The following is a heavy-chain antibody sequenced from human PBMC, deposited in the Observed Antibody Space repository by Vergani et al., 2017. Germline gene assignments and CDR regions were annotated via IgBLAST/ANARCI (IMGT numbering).Heavy chain of an antibody. D-gene: IGHD3-16*01. V-gene: IGHV3-23*01. J-gene: IGHJ1*01. CDR1: GFTFSTYA. CDR3: AKSRASLDLWGEHFQH. CDR2: IDNSGRSI. Sequence: EVHLLESGGGLRQPGGSLKLSCAASGFTFSTYAMSWVRQVPGKGLEWVATIDNSGRSIYYTDSVTGRFTISRDNSKSTLFLQMNSLSAEDTALYYCAKSRASLDLWGEHFQHWGRGTLVTVSS.